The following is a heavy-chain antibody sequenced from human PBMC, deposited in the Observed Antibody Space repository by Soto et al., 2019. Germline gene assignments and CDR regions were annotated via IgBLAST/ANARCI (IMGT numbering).Heavy chain of an antibody. J-gene: IGHJ6*02. CDR2: ISSSSSYI. CDR3: ARDHRDMVYAWSLNYYYGMDV. D-gene: IGHD2-8*01. Sequence: EVQLVESGGGLVKPGGSLRLSCAASGFTFSSYSMNWVRQAPGKGLEWVSSISSSSSYIYYADSVKGRFTISRDNAKNSLYLQMNSLRAEDTAVYYCARDHRDMVYAWSLNYYYGMDVWGQGTTVTVSS. V-gene: IGHV3-21*01. CDR1: GFTFSSYS.